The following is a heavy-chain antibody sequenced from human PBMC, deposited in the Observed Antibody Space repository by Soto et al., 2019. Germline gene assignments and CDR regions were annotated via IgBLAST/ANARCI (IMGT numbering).Heavy chain of an antibody. CDR1: GFTFSSYA. D-gene: IGHD6-19*01. V-gene: IGHV3-30-3*01. CDR2: ISYDGSNK. Sequence: QVQLVESGGGVVQPGRSLRLSCAASGFTFSSYAMHWVRQAPGKGLEWVAVISYDGSNKYYADSVKGRFTISSDNSKNTLYLQMNSLRPEDTAVYYCARSSSGWYKDAFDIWGQGTMVTVSS. J-gene: IGHJ3*02. CDR3: ARSSSGWYKDAFDI.